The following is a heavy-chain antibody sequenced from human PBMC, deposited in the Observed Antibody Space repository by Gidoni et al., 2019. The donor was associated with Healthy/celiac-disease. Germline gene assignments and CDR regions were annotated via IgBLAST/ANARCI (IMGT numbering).Heavy chain of an antibody. CDR2: ISSSSSYI. Sequence: EVQLVESGGGLVKPGGSLRLSCAASGFTFSSYSMNWVRPAPGKGLKWVSSISSSSSYIYYADSVKGRFTISRDNAKNSLYLQMNSLRAEDTAVYYCARVAAGVGATDYWGQGTLVTVSS. CDR1: GFTFSSYS. V-gene: IGHV3-21*01. J-gene: IGHJ4*02. D-gene: IGHD1-26*01. CDR3: ARVAAGVGATDY.